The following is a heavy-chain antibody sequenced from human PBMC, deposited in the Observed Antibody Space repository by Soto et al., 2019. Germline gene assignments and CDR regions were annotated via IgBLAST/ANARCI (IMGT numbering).Heavy chain of an antibody. CDR2: IYPGDSDI. CDR1: GYSFSNYW. CDR3: ARGDSANY. D-gene: IGHD1-26*01. V-gene: IGHV5-51*01. J-gene: IGHJ4*02. Sequence: GEPLKISCKGYGYSFSNYWIGWVRQMPGKGLEWMGLIYPGDSDIKYSSSFQGQVTISADKSISTAYLQWSSLKASDTAMYYCARGDSANYWGQGTQVTV.